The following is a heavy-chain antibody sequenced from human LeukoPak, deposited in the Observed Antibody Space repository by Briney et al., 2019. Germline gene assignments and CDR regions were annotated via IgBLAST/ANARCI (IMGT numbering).Heavy chain of an antibody. CDR3: ARSSMSVATDSNWFDP. CDR1: GGSISSGGYY. J-gene: IGHJ5*02. D-gene: IGHD5-12*01. V-gene: IGHV4-31*03. CDR2: IYYSGST. Sequence: ASETLSLTCTVSGGSISSGGYYWSWIRQHPGKGLERIGYIYYSGSTYYNPSLKSRVTISVDTSKNQFSLKLSSVTAADTAVYYCARSSMSVATDSNWFDPWGQGTLVTVSS.